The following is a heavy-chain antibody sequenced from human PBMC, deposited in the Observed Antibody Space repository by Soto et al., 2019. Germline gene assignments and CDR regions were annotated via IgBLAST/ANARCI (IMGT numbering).Heavy chain of an antibody. V-gene: IGHV5-51*01. D-gene: IGHD3-22*01. CDR1: GYSFTSYW. Sequence: GASLKISCKGSGYSFTSYWIGWVRRMPGKGLEWMGIIYPGDSDTRYSPSFQGQVTISADKSISTAYLQWSSLKASDTAMYYCARRGTRDSSGYYYAFDIWGQGTMVTVSS. CDR2: IYPGDSDT. J-gene: IGHJ3*02. CDR3: ARRGTRDSSGYYYAFDI.